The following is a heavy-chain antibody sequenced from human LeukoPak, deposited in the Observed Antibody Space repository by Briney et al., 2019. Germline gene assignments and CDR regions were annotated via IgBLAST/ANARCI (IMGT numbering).Heavy chain of an antibody. D-gene: IGHD2-2*01. CDR1: GFTFTSHS. Sequence: PGGSLRLSCATSGFTFTSHSLNWVRQAPGKGLEWVSSISFDSTYIYYADSLKGRFSVSRDNARNSVYLQMNGLRAEDTAVYYCARVRLVVSGFDPWGQGTLVTVSS. J-gene: IGHJ5*02. CDR2: ISFDSTYI. V-gene: IGHV3-21*01. CDR3: ARVRLVVSGFDP.